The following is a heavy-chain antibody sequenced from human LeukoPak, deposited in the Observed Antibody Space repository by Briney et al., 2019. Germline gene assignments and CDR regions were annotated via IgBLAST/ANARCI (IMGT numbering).Heavy chain of an antibody. J-gene: IGHJ4*02. CDR3: AKVTAVAGIIDY. Sequence: PGGSLRLSCAAPGFTVSSNYMSWVRQAPGKGLEWVSVIYSGGSTYYADSVKGRFTISRDNSKNTLYLQMNSLRAEDTAVYYCAKVTAVAGIIDYWGQGTLVTVSS. CDR1: GFTVSSNY. CDR2: IYSGGST. V-gene: IGHV3-53*01. D-gene: IGHD6-19*01.